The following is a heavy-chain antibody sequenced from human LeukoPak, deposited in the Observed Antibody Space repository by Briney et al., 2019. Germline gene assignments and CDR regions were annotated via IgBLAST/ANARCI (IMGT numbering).Heavy chain of an antibody. CDR1: GFTFRSYS. CDR2: ISSSSSYI. J-gene: IGHJ4*02. V-gene: IGHV3-21*01. D-gene: IGHD6-19*01. CDR3: ARDLTGYSSGWYGY. Sequence: GGSLRLSCAASGFTFRSYSLELARQAPGQGVEWVSSISSSSSYIYYADSVKGRLTISRDNAKNSLYLQMNSLGAEDTAVYYCARDLTGYSSGWYGYWGQGTLVTVSS.